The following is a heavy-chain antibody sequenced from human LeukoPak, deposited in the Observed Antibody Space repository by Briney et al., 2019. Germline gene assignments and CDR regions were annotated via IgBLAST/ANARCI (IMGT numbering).Heavy chain of an antibody. CDR1: GFTFSSYA. D-gene: IGHD6-19*01. Sequence: PGGSLRLSCAASGFTFSSYAMSWVRQAPGTGLEWVSTINENARNTHYADSVQGRFTISRDNSKNTLLLQMNSLRADDTALYYCTKGDGGWYPIDYWGQGTLVIVSS. V-gene: IGHV3-23*01. J-gene: IGHJ4*02. CDR2: INENARNT. CDR3: TKGDGGWYPIDY.